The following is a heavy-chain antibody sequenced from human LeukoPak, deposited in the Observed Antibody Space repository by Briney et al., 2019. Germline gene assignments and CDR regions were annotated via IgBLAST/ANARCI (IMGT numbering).Heavy chain of an antibody. D-gene: IGHD3-22*01. CDR3: ARDYGPVMGYYDSSGYFDY. Sequence: PGGSLRLSCAASGFTFSRYGMHWVRQAPGKGLEWVAFIRFDGYNKYYADSVKGRFTISRDNSKNTLYLQMNSLRAEDTAVYYCARDYGPVMGYYDSSGYFDYWGQGTLVTVSS. V-gene: IGHV3-30*02. CDR2: IRFDGYNK. CDR1: GFTFSRYG. J-gene: IGHJ4*02.